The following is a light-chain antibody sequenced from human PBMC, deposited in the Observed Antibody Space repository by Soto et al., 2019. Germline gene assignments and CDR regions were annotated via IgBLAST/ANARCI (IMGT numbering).Light chain of an antibody. CDR1: QSVSSD. CDR2: DAS. CDR3: QQRSNWPWT. Sequence: EIVLPQSPATLSLSPGESATLSCRASQSVSSDLAWYQQKPGQAPRLLMFDASNRAAGIPARFSGSGSGTDFTLTISSLEPEEFAVYYCQQRSNWPWTVGQGTKVDIK. V-gene: IGKV3-11*01. J-gene: IGKJ1*01.